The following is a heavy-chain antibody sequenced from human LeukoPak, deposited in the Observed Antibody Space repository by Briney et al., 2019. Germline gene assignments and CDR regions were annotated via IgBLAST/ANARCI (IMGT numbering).Heavy chain of an antibody. Sequence: SETLSLTCTVSGDSISRYYWAWIRQPPGKGLEWIGYIYYTGTTNYNPSLKSRVTISIDTSRTQFSLRLSSVTAADTAVYYCARGYGDFRAEGRYFYSWGQGTLVTVSS. CDR3: ARGYGDFRAEGRYFYS. CDR2: IYYTGTT. V-gene: IGHV4-59*01. J-gene: IGHJ4*02. CDR1: GDSISRYY. D-gene: IGHD4-17*01.